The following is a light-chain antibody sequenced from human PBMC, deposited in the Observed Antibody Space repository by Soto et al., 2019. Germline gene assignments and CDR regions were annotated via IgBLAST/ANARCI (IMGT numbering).Light chain of an antibody. Sequence: DIQMTQPPSTLSASVGDRVTITCRASQSISSWLAWFQQKPGKAPNLLIYKASSLESGVPSRFSGSGSGTEFTLTISSLQPDDFATYYCQQYKAFWTFGQGTKVDIK. CDR1: QSISSW. J-gene: IGKJ1*01. CDR3: QQYKAFWT. V-gene: IGKV1-5*03. CDR2: KAS.